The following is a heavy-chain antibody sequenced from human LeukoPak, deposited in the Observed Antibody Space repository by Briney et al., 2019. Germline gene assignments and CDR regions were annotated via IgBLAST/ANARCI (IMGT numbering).Heavy chain of an antibody. D-gene: IGHD5-12*01. J-gene: IGHJ6*03. CDR3: AKGGGYEAQYYYYYLDV. V-gene: IGHV3-30*02. Sequence: GSLRLSCAASGFTFSSYGMHWVRQAPGKGLEWVAFIRFDGSNKYYADSVKGRFTISRDNSKNTLYLQMKSLRAEDTAVYYCAKGGGYEAQYYYYYLDVWGKGTTVTISS. CDR1: GFTFSSYG. CDR2: IRFDGSNK.